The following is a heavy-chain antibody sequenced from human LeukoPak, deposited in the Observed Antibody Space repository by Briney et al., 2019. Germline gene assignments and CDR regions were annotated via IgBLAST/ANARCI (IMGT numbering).Heavy chain of an antibody. CDR2: ITPSGGNT. V-gene: IGHV1-46*01. J-gene: IGHJ6*03. CDR3: ARRDGDYYYYYMDV. CDR1: GYTFTNYY. Sequence: GASVKVSCKASGYTFTNYYMHWVRQAPGQGLEWLGLITPSGGNTGYAQKFQGRVTMTRNTSISTAYMELSSLRSEDTAVYYCARRDGDYYYYYMDVWGKGTTVTISS. D-gene: IGHD6-6*01.